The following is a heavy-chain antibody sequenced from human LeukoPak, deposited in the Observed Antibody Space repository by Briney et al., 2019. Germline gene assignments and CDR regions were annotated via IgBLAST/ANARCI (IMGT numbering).Heavy chain of an antibody. CDR3: ARYYAIRGYSGLQWDY. J-gene: IGHJ4*02. CDR2: IYWDDDK. CDR1: GFSLGTSGVG. D-gene: IGHD5-12*01. Sequence: SGPTLLHPTQTLTLTCTFSGFSLGTSGVGVGWIRQPPGKALEWLALIYWDDDKRYSPSLKSRLTITKDTPKKQVVLRMTNMDPVDTATYYCARYYAIRGYSGLQWDYGGQGILVTVPA. V-gene: IGHV2-5*02.